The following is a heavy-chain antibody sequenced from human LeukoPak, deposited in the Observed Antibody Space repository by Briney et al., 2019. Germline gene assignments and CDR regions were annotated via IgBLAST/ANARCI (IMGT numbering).Heavy chain of an antibody. J-gene: IGHJ4*02. CDR1: GSLFISYW. CDR3: ARQEGIVAAPDY. D-gene: IGHD5-12*01. CDR2: IYPGDSDT. V-gene: IGHV5-51*01. Sequence: GESLQISCKGSGSLFISYWIGWVRQLPGKGLEWMGIIYPGDSDTRYSPSFQGQVTISADKSISTAYLQWSSLKASDTAMYYCARQEGIVAAPDYWGQGTLVTVSS.